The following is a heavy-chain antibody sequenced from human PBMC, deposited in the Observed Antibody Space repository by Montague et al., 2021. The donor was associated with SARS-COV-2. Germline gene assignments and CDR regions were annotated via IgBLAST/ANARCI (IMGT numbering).Heavy chain of an antibody. V-gene: IGHV4-34*01. CDR1: GGSFSTYS. CDR2: IHHGGST. CDR3: ARLRDGVVPSPILGVGPYYSYYYMDV. Sequence: SETLSLTCAVHGGSFSTYSWNWIRQPPGKGLEWIGEIHHGGSTNYNPSLKSRATISADTSKNQFSLKLTSVAAADTAVYYCARLRDGVVPSPILGVGPYYSYYYMDVWGKGTTVTVSS. D-gene: IGHD3-10*01. J-gene: IGHJ6*03.